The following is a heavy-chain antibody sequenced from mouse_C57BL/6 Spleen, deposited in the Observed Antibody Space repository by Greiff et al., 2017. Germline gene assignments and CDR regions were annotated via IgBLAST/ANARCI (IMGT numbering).Heavy chain of an antibody. CDR2: IHPNSGST. D-gene: IGHD1-1*01. CDR1: GYTFTSYW. V-gene: IGHV1-64*01. J-gene: IGHJ4*01. CDR3: ARSGYYGSSYYAMDD. Sequence: VQLQQPGAELVKPGASVKLSCKASGYTFTSYWMHWVKQRPGQGLEWIGMIHPNSGSTNYNEKFKSKATLTVDKSSSTAYMQLSSLTSEDSAVYYGARSGYYGSSYYAMDDWGQGTSVTVSS.